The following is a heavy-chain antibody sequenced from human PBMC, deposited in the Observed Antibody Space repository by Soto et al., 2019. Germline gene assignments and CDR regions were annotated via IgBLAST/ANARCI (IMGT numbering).Heavy chain of an antibody. CDR2: IYYSGST. Sequence: PSETLSLTCTVSGGSISSYYWSWIRQPPGKGLEWIGYIYYSGSTYYNPSLKSRVTISVDTSKNQFSLKLSSVTAADTAVYYCARLTWIQLWSEYYFDYWGQGTLVTVSS. CDR1: GGSISSYY. J-gene: IGHJ4*02. D-gene: IGHD5-18*01. CDR3: ARLTWIQLWSEYYFDY. V-gene: IGHV4-59*08.